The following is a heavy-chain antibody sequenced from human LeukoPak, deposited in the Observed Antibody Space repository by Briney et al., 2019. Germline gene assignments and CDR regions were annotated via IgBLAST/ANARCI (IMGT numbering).Heavy chain of an antibody. CDR2: ISSSGSTI. D-gene: IGHD5-12*01. Sequence: GRSLRLSCAASGFTFSSYEMNWVRQAPGKGLEWVSYISSSGSTIYYADSVKGRFTISRDNAKNSLYLQMNSLRAGDTAVYYCAGTLYSGYGLGSLGAFDIWGQGTMVTVSS. CDR1: GFTFSSYE. J-gene: IGHJ3*02. V-gene: IGHV3-48*03. CDR3: AGTLYSGYGLGSLGAFDI.